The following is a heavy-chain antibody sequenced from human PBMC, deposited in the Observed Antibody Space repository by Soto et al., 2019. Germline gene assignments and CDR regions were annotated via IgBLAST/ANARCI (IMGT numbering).Heavy chain of an antibody. V-gene: IGHV3-49*03. CDR3: TRGPPNYYGSGSYYKAGGYYYYGMDV. CDR1: GFTFGDYA. D-gene: IGHD3-10*01. J-gene: IGHJ6*02. CDR2: IRSKAYGGTT. Sequence: GGSLRLSCTASGFTFGDYAMSWFRQAPGKGLEWVGFIRSKAYGGTTEYAASVKGRFTISRDDSKSIAYLQMNSLKTEATAVYYCTRGPPNYYGSGSYYKAGGYYYYGMDVWGQGTTVTVSS.